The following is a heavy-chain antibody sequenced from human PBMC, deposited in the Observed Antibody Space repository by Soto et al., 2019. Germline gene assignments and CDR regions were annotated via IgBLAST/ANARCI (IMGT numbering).Heavy chain of an antibody. V-gene: IGHV3-23*01. Sequence: GRSLRLSCASSGFTFSSYAMSWVRQAPGKGLEWVSAISGSGGSTYYADSVKGRFTISRDNSKNTLYLQMNSLRAEDTAVYYCAKNALLWFGELDYWGQGTLVTVSS. CDR1: GFTFSSYA. CDR2: ISGSGGST. CDR3: AKNALLWFGELDY. J-gene: IGHJ4*02. D-gene: IGHD3-10*01.